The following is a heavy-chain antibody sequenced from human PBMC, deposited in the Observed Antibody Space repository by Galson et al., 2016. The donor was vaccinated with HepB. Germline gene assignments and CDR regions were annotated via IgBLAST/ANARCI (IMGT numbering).Heavy chain of an antibody. D-gene: IGHD1/OR15-1a*01. J-gene: IGHJ3*02. Sequence: SLRLSCAASGFTFDNFAMNWVRQAPGKGLEWVAVVSAGGDSRYYAASVKGRFIISRDSSKNTVYLQMTSLTAADTAVYYCARGFSSAWNIRHAAFDIWGKWTMVTVSS. V-gene: IGHV3-23*01. CDR3: ARGFSSAWNIRHAAFDI. CDR1: GFTFDNFA. CDR2: VSAGGDSR.